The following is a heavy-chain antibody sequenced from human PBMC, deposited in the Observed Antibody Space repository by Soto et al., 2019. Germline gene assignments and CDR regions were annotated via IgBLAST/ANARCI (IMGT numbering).Heavy chain of an antibody. CDR3: ARDGVPPALYFDP. CDR1: GFTFSDYW. Sequence: GGSLRLSCAASGFTFSDYWMNWVRQAPGKGLEWVASMKYDGGEKNYVDSVKGRFTISRDNAKNSVYLQMASLRAEDTAVYYGARDGVPPALYFDPWGQGTPVTVSS. CDR2: MKYDGGEK. D-gene: IGHD2-2*01. V-gene: IGHV3-7*05. J-gene: IGHJ4*02.